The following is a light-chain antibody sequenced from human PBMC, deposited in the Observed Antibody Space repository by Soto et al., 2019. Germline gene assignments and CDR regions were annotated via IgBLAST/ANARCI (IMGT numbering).Light chain of an antibody. Sequence: DIQMTQSPSTLSASVGDRVTITCRASQSISSWLAWYQQKPGKAPKLLIYKASSLESGVPSRFSGSGSATEFTLTISSLQPDDFATYYCQQYNSYSLTWTFGQGTKVEIK. CDR2: KAS. J-gene: IGKJ1*01. CDR3: QQYNSYSLTWT. CDR1: QSISSW. V-gene: IGKV1-5*03.